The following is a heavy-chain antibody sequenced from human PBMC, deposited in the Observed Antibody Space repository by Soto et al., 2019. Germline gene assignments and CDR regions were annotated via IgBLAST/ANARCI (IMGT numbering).Heavy chain of an antibody. CDR1: GGSISSSSYY. Sequence: PSETLSLTCTVSGGSISSSSYYWGWIRQPPGKGLEWIGSIYYSGSTYYNPSLKSRVTISVDTSKNQFSLKLSSVTAADTAVYYCAGLRVYYYYGMDVWGQGTTVTVSS. D-gene: IGHD4-17*01. CDR2: IYYSGST. CDR3: AGLRVYYYYGMDV. J-gene: IGHJ6*02. V-gene: IGHV4-39*01.